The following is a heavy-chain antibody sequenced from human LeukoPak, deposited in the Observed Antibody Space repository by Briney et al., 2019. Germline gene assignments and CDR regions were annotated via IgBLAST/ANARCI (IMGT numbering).Heavy chain of an antibody. CDR2: ISTTGETT. CDR3: ARARNFWSGYPVFFDS. D-gene: IGHD3-3*01. V-gene: IGHV3-64*01. J-gene: IGHJ4*02. Sequence: GGSLRLSCAASGFIFNSYAMTWVRQSPGKGLQYVSAISTTGETTYYANPLQDGFTVSRDNSKNTLYLQMGSLRPEDTAVYFCARARNFWSGYPVFFDSWGRGILVTVSS. CDR1: GFIFNSYA.